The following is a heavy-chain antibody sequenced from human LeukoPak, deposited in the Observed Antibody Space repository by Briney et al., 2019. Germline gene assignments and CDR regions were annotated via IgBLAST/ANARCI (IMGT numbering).Heavy chain of an antibody. CDR3: ARVICDYVWGSYRCHFDY. D-gene: IGHD3-16*02. V-gene: IGHV3-7*01. J-gene: IGHJ4*02. Sequence: AGGSLRLSCAASGFTFGSYWMGWVRQAPGKGLEWVANIKEDGSNLYYLDSVKGRFTISRDNAKNSLHLQMNSLRAEDTAVYFCARVICDYVWGSYRCHFDYWGQGTLVSVSS. CDR1: GFTFGSYW. CDR2: IKEDGSNL.